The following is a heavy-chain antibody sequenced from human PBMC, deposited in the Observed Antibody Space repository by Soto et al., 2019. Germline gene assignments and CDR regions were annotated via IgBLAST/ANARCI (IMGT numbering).Heavy chain of an antibody. CDR2: KYDTVST. V-gene: IGHV4-59*01. CDR1: SGSISSYF. CDR3: ARGWSSSWPY. J-gene: IGHJ4*02. D-gene: IGHD6-13*01. Sequence: PSETLSLTCTVSSGSISSYFWSWIRQAPGKGLEWIAFKYDTVSTNYNPSLKGRVSISVDASKDQISLTVNSVTAADTAVYYCARGWSSSWPYWGQGILVTVSS.